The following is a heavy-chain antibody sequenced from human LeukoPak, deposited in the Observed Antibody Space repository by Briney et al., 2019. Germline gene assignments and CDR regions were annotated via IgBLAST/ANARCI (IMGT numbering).Heavy chain of an antibody. J-gene: IGHJ4*02. Sequence: PAETLSLTCTVSGYSISRGYYWGWIRLPPGKGLEWIGSIYHSGSTYYNPSLKSRVTISVDTSKNQFSLKLSSVTAADTAVYYCASPLWFGELFPIDYWGQGTLVTVSS. CDR2: IYHSGST. CDR3: ASPLWFGELFPIDY. D-gene: IGHD3-10*01. V-gene: IGHV4-38-2*02. CDR1: GYSISRGYY.